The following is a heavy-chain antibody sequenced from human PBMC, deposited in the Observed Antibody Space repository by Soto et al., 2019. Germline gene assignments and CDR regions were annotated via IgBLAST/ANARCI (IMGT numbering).Heavy chain of an antibody. D-gene: IGHD3-16*01. CDR3: ARAGMGRMITFGGVYNWFDP. V-gene: IGHV4-31*03. Sequence: PSETLSLTCTVSGGSISSGGYYWSWIRQHPGKGMEWIGYIYYSGSTYYNPSLKSRVTISVDTSKNQFSLKLSSVTAADTAVYYCARAGMGRMITFGGVYNWFDPWGQGTLVTVSS. CDR1: GGSISSGGYY. J-gene: IGHJ5*02. CDR2: IYYSGST.